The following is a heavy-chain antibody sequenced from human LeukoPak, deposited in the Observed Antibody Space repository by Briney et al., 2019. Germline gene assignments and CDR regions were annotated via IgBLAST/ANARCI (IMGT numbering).Heavy chain of an antibody. J-gene: IGHJ3*02. CDR1: GGTFSSYA. CDR3: ARGLRYFDWSTLISDAFDI. CDR2: IIPIFGTA. Sequence: GASVKVSCKASGGTFSSYAISWVRQAPGQGLEWMGGIIPIFGTANYAQKFQGRVTITADESTSTAYMELSSLRSEDTAVYYCARGLRYFDWSTLISDAFDIWGQGTMVTVSS. V-gene: IGHV1-69*13. D-gene: IGHD3-9*01.